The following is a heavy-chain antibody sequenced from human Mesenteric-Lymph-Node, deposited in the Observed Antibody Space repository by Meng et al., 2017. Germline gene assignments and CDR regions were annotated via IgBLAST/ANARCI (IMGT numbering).Heavy chain of an antibody. CDR2: INHSGST. V-gene: IGHV4-34*01. CDR3: ARGRLIAAAGDY. Sequence: SETLSLTCAVYGGSFSGYYWSWIRQPPGKGLEWIGEINHSGSTNYNPSLKSRVTISVDTSKNQFSLKLSSVTAEDTAVYYCARGRLIAAAGDYWGQGTLVTVSS. CDR1: GGSFSGYY. D-gene: IGHD6-13*01. J-gene: IGHJ4*02.